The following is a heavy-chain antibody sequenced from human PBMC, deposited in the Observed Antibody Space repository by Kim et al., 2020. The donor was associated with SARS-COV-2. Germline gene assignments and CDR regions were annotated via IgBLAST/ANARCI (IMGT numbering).Heavy chain of an antibody. J-gene: IGHJ6*02. CDR1: GFTFSSYG. CDR3: AKHFGELLGGEYYGMDV. CDR2: IWYDGSNK. Sequence: GGSLRLSCAASGFTFSSYGMHWVRQAPGKGLEWVAVIWYDGSNKYYADSVKGRFTISRDNSKNTLYLQMNSLRAEDTAVYYCAKHFGELLGGEYYGMDVWGQGTTVTVSS. V-gene: IGHV3-33*06. D-gene: IGHD3-10*01.